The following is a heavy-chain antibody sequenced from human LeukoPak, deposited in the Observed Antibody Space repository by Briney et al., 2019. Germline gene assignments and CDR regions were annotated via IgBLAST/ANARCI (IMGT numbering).Heavy chain of an antibody. Sequence: GGSLRLSCAASGFTFSTSWMTGVGQAPGKGLEWVANIKQDGSDKYYMDSVKGRFTISRDNAKNSLYLQMNSLRAEDTAVYYCAKDSGWFRFDYWGQGTLVTVSS. CDR2: IKQDGSDK. D-gene: IGHD6-13*01. J-gene: IGHJ4*02. CDR1: GFTFSTSW. CDR3: AKDSGWFRFDY. V-gene: IGHV3-7*03.